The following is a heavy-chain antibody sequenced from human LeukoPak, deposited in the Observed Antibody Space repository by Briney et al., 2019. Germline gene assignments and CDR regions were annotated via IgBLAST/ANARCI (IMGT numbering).Heavy chain of an antibody. CDR3: ARGLVYCTSTTCLLPFDY. V-gene: IGHV3-53*01. J-gene: IGHJ4*02. CDR2: IYSGGST. CDR1: GFPVSTYY. Sequence: PGGSLRLSCAASGFPVSTYYMTWVRQAPGKGLECVSVIYSGGSTYYADSVKGRFTVSRDNSKNTLYLQMNSLRAEDTAMYYCARGLVYCTSTTCLLPFDYWGQGTLVTVSS. D-gene: IGHD2-2*01.